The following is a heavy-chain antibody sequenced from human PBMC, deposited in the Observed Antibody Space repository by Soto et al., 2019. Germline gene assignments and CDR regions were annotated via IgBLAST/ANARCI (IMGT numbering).Heavy chain of an antibody. Sequence: QLQLQESGPGLVKPSETLSLTCTVSGGSISSSSYYWGWIRQPPGKGLEWIGSIYYSGSTYYNPSLKSRVTISVETSKTQFSLTLSSVTAADTAVYYCARRLWFGEATVDYWGQGTLVTVSS. CDR1: GGSISSSSYY. CDR2: IYYSGST. D-gene: IGHD3-10*01. V-gene: IGHV4-39*01. J-gene: IGHJ4*02. CDR3: ARRLWFGEATVDY.